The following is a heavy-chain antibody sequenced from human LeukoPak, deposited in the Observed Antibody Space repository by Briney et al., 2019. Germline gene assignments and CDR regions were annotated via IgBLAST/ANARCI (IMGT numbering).Heavy chain of an antibody. V-gene: IGHV3-23*01. CDR3: AKDTSGYDSRWLQFFDY. D-gene: IGHD5-24*01. Sequence: GGSLRLSCAASGFTFSSYAMSWVRQAPGKGLEWVSTINGSGGDTYYADSVKGRFTISRDNAKNTLYLQMNSLRAEDTAVYYCAKDTSGYDSRWLQFFDYWGQGTLVTVSS. CDR1: GFTFSSYA. J-gene: IGHJ4*02. CDR2: INGSGGDT.